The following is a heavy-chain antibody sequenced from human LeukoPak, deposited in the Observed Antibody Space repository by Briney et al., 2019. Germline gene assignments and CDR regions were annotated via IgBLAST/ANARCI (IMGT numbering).Heavy chain of an antibody. CDR2: ISSDGSDK. CDR3: AKTWISSWYPYYFDY. J-gene: IGHJ4*02. CDR1: GFTFSPHA. Sequence: GGSLRLSCAASGFTFSPHAMHWVRQAPGKGLKWVAVISSDGSDKYYADSVQGRFTISRDNSKNTLYLQMNSLRAEDTAVYYCAKTWISSWYPYYFDYWGQGTLVTVSS. D-gene: IGHD6-13*01. V-gene: IGHV3-30-3*02.